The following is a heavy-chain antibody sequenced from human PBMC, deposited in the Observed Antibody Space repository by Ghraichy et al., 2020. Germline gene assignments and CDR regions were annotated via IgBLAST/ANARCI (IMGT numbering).Heavy chain of an antibody. V-gene: IGHV3-33*01. CDR1: GFNFRMFG. CDR3: ARWRAGSRYEDWYFDL. J-gene: IGHJ2*01. Sequence: LSLTCAASGFNFRMFGIHWVRQAPGKGLEWVAVIWYDGSNKYYADSVQGRFTISRDNSKNTVYLQMDSLRGEDTAVYYCARWRAGSRYEDWYFDLWGRGTLVTVSS. D-gene: IGHD3-3*01. CDR2: IWYDGSNK.